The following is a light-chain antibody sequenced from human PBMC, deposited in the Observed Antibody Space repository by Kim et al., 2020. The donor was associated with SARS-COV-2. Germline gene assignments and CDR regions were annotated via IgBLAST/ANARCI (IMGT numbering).Light chain of an antibody. CDR2: DAS. V-gene: IGKV3-11*01. CDR1: QSVSSY. J-gene: IGKJ4*01. CDR3: QQRANWPLT. Sequence: LSPGERATLSCRASQSVSSYVAWYQQKPGQAPGLLIYDASNRATGIPARFSGSGSGTDFTLTISSLETEDFAVYYCQQRANWPLTFGGGTKVDIK.